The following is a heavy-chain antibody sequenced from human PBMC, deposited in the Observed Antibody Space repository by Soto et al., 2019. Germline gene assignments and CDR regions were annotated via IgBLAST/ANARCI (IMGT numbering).Heavy chain of an antibody. CDR1: GYSFTSYG. V-gene: IGHV1-18*01. CDR3: AKNGRGYSSLYFDY. D-gene: IGHD6-19*01. Sequence: QVQLVQSGAEVKKPGASVTVSCKASGYSFTSYGISWVRQAPGQGREWMGWISVYNGNTNYAQKLQGRVTMTTDTSTSTAYMELRSLRSDDTAVYYCAKNGRGYSSLYFDYWGQGTLVTVSS. J-gene: IGHJ4*02. CDR2: ISVYNGNT.